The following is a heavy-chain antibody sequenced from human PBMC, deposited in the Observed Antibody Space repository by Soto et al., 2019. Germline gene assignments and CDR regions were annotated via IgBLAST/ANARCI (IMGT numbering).Heavy chain of an antibody. Sequence: SLRLSCAASGFTFSSYAMSWVRQAPGKGLEWVSAISGDGGSTYYADSVKGRFTISRDNSKNTLYLQMNSLRAEDTAVYYCAKAASDFWSGYYTPLDAFDIWGQGTMVTVSS. CDR2: ISGDGGST. CDR1: GFTFSSYA. CDR3: AKAASDFWSGYYTPLDAFDI. V-gene: IGHV3-23*01. J-gene: IGHJ3*02. D-gene: IGHD3-3*01.